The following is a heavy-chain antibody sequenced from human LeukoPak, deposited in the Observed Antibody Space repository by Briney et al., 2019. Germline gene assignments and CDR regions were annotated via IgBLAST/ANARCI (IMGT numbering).Heavy chain of an antibody. CDR2: MSGSSDST. CDR3: AKGSTAAGTPFDS. Sequence: PGGSLRLSCAVSGFTFSRYAMSWVRQAPGKGLEWVSGMSGSSDSTYYAASVKGRFTISRDNSKNTLYLEMNRLRAEDTAVYNCAKGSTAAGTPFDSWGQGTLVTVSS. D-gene: IGHD1-14*01. V-gene: IGHV3-23*01. J-gene: IGHJ4*02. CDR1: GFTFSRYA.